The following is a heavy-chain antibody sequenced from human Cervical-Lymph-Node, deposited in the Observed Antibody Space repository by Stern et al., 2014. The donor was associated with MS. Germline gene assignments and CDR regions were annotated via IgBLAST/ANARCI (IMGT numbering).Heavy chain of an antibody. CDR3: ARSPDLYDSSGYYFD. V-gene: IGHV1-69*09. Sequence: VHLVESGDEVKKPGSSVKVSCKASGGTLNNYAVSWVRQATGQGLEWIGKIIPFLGIANYAHKFQGRVTLTAAATTSYMEVSSLRSDDTAVYYCARSPDLYDSSGYYFDWGQGTLVTVSS. J-gene: IGHJ4*02. CDR1: GGTLNNYA. CDR2: IIPFLGIA. D-gene: IGHD3-22*01.